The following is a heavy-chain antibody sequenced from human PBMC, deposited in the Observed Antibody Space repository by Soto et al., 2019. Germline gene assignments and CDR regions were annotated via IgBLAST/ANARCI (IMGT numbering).Heavy chain of an antibody. CDR1: GYTFTTNY. D-gene: IGHD2-2*01. Sequence: QVQLVQSGAEVKKPGASVRVSCRASGYTFTTNYMHWVRQAPGQGLEWMGIIHPSAGTTKYAQKFQGRVTMTRDTSTSTVYMELSSLRSDDTAVYYCARDAVAVPSARYYFHYWGQGTLVTVSS. J-gene: IGHJ4*02. CDR3: ARDAVAVPSARYYFHY. CDR2: IHPSAGTT. V-gene: IGHV1-46*01.